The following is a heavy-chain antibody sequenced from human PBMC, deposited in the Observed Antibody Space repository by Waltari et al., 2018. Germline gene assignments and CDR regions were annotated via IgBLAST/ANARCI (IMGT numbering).Heavy chain of an antibody. V-gene: IGHV3-30*02. Sequence: QVQLVESGGGVVQPGGSLRLSCAASGFPFSGYGLHWVRQAPGEGLEWVAFITFDGTTKDYADSVKGRFTISRDNPKNTMFLQMNSLRPDDTAIYYCASIFAGTAVTTIQPIDIWGQGTMVTVSS. CDR3: ASIFAGTAVTTIQPIDI. J-gene: IGHJ3*02. CDR2: ITFDGTTK. D-gene: IGHD4-17*01. CDR1: GFPFSGYG.